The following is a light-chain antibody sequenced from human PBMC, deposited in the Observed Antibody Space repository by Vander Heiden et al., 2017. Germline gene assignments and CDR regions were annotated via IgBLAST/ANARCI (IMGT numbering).Light chain of an antibody. CDR3: QQYGSSPWT. V-gene: IGKV3-20*01. CDR2: GAS. CDR1: QSVRSSY. J-gene: IGKJ1*01. Sequence: EIVLTQSPGTLPLSPGERATLSCRASQSVRSSYLAWYQQKPGQAPRLLIYGASTRATGIPDRFSGSGSGTDFTLSISRLEPEDFAVYYCQQYGSSPWTFGPGTKVEIK.